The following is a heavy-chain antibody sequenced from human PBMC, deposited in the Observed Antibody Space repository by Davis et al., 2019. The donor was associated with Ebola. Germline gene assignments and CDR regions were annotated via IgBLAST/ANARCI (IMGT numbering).Heavy chain of an antibody. CDR3: ARGKYQLLKSTESYYYYYGMDV. CDR2: IIPIFGTA. J-gene: IGHJ6*02. CDR1: GGTFSSYA. Sequence: SVKVSCKASGGTFSSYAISWVRQAPGQGLEWMGGIIPIFGTANYAQKFQGRVTITADESTSTAYMELSSLRSEDTAVYYCARGKYQLLKSTESYYYYYGMDVWGQGTTVTVSS. V-gene: IGHV1-69*13. D-gene: IGHD2-2*01.